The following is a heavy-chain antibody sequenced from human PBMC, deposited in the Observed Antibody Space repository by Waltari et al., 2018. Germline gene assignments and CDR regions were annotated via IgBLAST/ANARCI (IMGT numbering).Heavy chain of an antibody. CDR2: TYYSGST. V-gene: IGHV4-39*01. CDR3: ARGFVAARHFDY. J-gene: IGHJ4*02. Sequence: QLQLQESGPGLVKHSETLYLSCTDSGGSISSSSYYWGWIGKPPGKEREWIGRTYYSGSTYYNPSLKRRVTISVDTSKNQFSLKLSSVTAADTAVYYCARGFVAARHFDYWGQGTLVTVSS. CDR1: GGSISSSSYY. D-gene: IGHD6-6*01.